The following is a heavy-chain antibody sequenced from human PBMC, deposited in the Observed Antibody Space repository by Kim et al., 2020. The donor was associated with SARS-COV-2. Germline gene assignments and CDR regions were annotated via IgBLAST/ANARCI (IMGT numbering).Heavy chain of an antibody. CDR1: GFTFSSYD. CDR3: AKDQRANGMDV. Sequence: GGSLRLSCAASGFTFSSYDMSWVRQAPGKGLKWVSSFSGIGGSTYYADSVKGRFTISRDNSKNTLYLQMNSLRAEDTAVYYCAKDQRANGMDVWGQGTTVTVSS. V-gene: IGHV3-23*01. J-gene: IGHJ6*02. CDR2: FSGIGGST.